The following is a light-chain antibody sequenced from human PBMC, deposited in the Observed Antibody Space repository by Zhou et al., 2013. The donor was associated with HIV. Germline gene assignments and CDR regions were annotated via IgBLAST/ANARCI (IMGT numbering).Light chain of an antibody. Sequence: AIQLTQSPSSLSASVGDRVTITCRASQGISSALAWYQQKPGKAPKLLIYDASSLESGVPSRFSGSGFGTEFTLTISSLQPEDFATYYCQHYHHLPPYTFGPGTKL. CDR3: QHYHHLPPYT. J-gene: IGKJ2*01. CDR1: QGISSA. CDR2: DAS. V-gene: IGKV1D-13*01.